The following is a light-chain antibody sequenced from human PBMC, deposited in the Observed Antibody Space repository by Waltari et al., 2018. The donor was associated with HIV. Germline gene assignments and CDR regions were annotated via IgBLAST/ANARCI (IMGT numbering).Light chain of an antibody. CDR1: SSNLGADYD. CDR2: GST. J-gene: IGLJ2*01. V-gene: IGLV1-40*01. CDR3: QSYDSSLSAVV. Sequence: QSVLTQPPPVSGAPGQRVTISCTGSSSNLGADYDVHWYQQLPGTAPKLLIYGSTSRPSGVPDRFSGSKSGTSASLAITGLQAEDEADYYCQSYDSSLSAVVFGGGTKLTVL.